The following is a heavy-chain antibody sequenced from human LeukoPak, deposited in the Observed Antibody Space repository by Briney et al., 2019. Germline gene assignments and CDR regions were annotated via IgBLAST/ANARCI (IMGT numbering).Heavy chain of an antibody. Sequence: GGSLRLSCAASGFTFSSFWMHWVRQAPGEGLVWVSRINGAGSITTYADSVKGRFTISRDNAKNTLYLQVSSLRAEDTAVYYCTRAVAVTASDSWGQGTLSPSPQ. D-gene: IGHD2-21*02. CDR2: INGAGSIT. V-gene: IGHV3-74*01. J-gene: IGHJ4*02. CDR1: GFTFSSFW. CDR3: TRAVAVTASDS.